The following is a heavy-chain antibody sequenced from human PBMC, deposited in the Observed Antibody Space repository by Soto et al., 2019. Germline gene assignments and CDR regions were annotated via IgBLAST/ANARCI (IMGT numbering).Heavy chain of an antibody. CDR2: IKQDGSEK. CDR1: GFTFSSYW. V-gene: IGHV3-7*03. CDR3: ARDRVWFGELLLDS. J-gene: IGHJ4*02. Sequence: GGSLRLSCAASGFTFSSYWMSWVRQAPGKGLEWVANIKQDGSEKYYVDSVKGRFTISRDNAKNSLYLQMNSLRAEDTAVYYCARDRVWFGELLLDSGGQGNMVTVSS. D-gene: IGHD3-10*01.